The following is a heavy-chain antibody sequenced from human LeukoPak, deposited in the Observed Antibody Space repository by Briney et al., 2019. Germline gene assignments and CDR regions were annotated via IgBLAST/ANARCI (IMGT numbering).Heavy chain of an antibody. Sequence: SETLSLTCTVSGGSISSYYWSWIRQPAGKGLEWIGRIYTSGSTNYNPSLKSRVTMSVDTSKNQFSLKLSYLTAADTAVYYCAREIDGEGYFDYWGQGTLVTVSS. CDR2: IYTSGST. CDR3: AREIDGEGYFDY. J-gene: IGHJ4*02. V-gene: IGHV4-4*07. D-gene: IGHD4-17*01. CDR1: GGSISSYY.